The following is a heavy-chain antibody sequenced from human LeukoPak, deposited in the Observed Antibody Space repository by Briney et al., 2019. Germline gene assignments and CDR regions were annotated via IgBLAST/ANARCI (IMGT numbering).Heavy chain of an antibody. D-gene: IGHD4-11*01. CDR3: ASLDYSNYGWLDP. CDR1: GFTFDDYG. V-gene: IGHV3-20*04. CDR2: INWNGGST. Sequence: RPGGSLRLSCAASGFTFDDYGMSWVRQAPGKGLEWVSGINWNGGSTGYADSVKGRFTISRDNAKNSLYLQMNSLRAEDTAVYYCASLDYSNYGWLDPWGQGTLVTVSS. J-gene: IGHJ5*02.